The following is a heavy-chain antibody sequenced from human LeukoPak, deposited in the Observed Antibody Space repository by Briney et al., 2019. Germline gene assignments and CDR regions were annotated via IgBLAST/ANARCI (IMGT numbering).Heavy chain of an antibody. CDR1: GGSISSYY. CDR2: IYYSGST. J-gene: IGHJ4*02. CDR3: ARQDKYYYDSSGYSLLDY. V-gene: IGHV4-59*08. Sequence: SETLSLTCTVSGGSISSYYWSWIRQPPGKGLEWIGYIYYSGSTNYNPSLKSRVTISVDTSKNQFSLKLSSVTAADTAVYYCARQDKYYYDSSGYSLLDYWGQGTLVTVSS. D-gene: IGHD3-22*01.